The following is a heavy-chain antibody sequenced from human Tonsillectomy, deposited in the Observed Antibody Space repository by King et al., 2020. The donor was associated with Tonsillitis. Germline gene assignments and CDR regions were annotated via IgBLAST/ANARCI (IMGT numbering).Heavy chain of an antibody. CDR3: ARGGYYYYYMDV. Sequence: QLVQSGGGVVQPGRSLRLSCAASGFTFSSYGMHWVRQAPGKGLEWVAVIWYDGRNKYYADSVKGRFTISRDNSKNTLFLQMNSLRAEDTAVYYCARGGYYYYYMDVWGKGTTVTVSS. V-gene: IGHV3-33*08. CDR2: IWYDGRNK. J-gene: IGHJ6*03. D-gene: IGHD2-15*01. CDR1: GFTFSSYG.